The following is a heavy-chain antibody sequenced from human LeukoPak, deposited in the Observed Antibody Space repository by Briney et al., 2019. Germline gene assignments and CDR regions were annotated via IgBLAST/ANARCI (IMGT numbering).Heavy chain of an antibody. J-gene: IGHJ4*02. V-gene: IGHV1-69*15. CDR2: IIPIFGTA. Sequence: SVKVSCKASGGTFSSYAISWVRQAPGQGLEWMGRIIPIFGTANYAQKFQGRVTITADESTSTAYMELSSLRSEDTAVYYCARAFYDFWSGYLADMHYFDYWGQGTLVTVSS. CDR1: GGTFSSYA. D-gene: IGHD3-3*01. CDR3: ARAFYDFWSGYLADMHYFDY.